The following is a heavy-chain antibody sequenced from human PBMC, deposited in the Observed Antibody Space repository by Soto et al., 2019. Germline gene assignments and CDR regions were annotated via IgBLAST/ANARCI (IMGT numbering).Heavy chain of an antibody. CDR1: GFTFSSYA. Sequence: GGPLRLSCAASGFTFSSYAMSWVRQAPGEGLEWVSGITSRGGCTYYADSVKGRFTISRDNSKNTLYLQMNSLRAEATAVYYCAKTYYYDSSGYFRYYFDYWGQGTLVTVGS. CDR3: AKTYYYDSSGYFRYYFDY. CDR2: ITSRGGCT. D-gene: IGHD3-22*01. V-gene: IGHV3-23*01. J-gene: IGHJ4*02.